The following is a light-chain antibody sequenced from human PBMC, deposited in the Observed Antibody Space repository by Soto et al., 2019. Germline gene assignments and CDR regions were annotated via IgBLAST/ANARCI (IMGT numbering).Light chain of an antibody. J-gene: IGKJ1*01. V-gene: IGKV3-20*01. CDR3: QQYGSSP. CDR2: GAS. CDR1: QSVSSSY. Sequence: EIVLTQSPGTLSLSPGERATLSCRASQSVSSSYLAWYQQKPGQAPRLLIYGASGRATGIPDRFTGSGSGTDFTLTISRLEPEDFAVYYCQQYGSSPLGQGTKVEIK.